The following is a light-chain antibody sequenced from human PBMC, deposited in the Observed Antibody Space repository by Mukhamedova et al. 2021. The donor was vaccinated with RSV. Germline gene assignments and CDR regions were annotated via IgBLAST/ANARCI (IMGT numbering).Light chain of an antibody. V-gene: IGKV3-20*01. J-gene: IGKJ1*01. CDR2: GAS. CDR3: QQYGSSPRT. CDR1: QSVSSSY. Sequence: LSCRASQSVSSSYLAWYQQKPGQAPRLLIYGASSRATGIPDRFSGSGSGTDFTLTISRLEPEDFAVYYCQQYGSSPRTFGQGTKVE.